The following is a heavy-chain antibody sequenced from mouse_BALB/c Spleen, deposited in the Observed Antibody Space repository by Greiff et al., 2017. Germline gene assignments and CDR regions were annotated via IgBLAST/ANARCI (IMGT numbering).Heavy chain of an antibody. J-gene: IGHJ4*01. CDR3: AREGYDDYAMDY. CDR1: GYSITSDYA. Sequence: EVQGVESGPGLVKPSQSLSLTCTVTGYSITSDYAWNWIRQFPGNKLEWMGYISYSGSTSYNPSLKSRISITRDTSKNQFFLQLNSVTTEDTATYYCAREGYDDYAMDYWGQGTSVTVSS. V-gene: IGHV3-2*02. D-gene: IGHD2-2*01. CDR2: ISYSGST.